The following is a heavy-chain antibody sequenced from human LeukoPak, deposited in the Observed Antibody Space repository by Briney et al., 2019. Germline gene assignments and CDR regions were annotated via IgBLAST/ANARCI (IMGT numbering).Heavy chain of an antibody. J-gene: IGHJ4*02. V-gene: IGHV4-59*02. CDR1: GGSVSYYY. CDR3: ARRGRGRIDY. Sequence: SETLSLTCTVSGGSVSYYYWSWIRQPPGKGLEWIGYIYNSGGTNYNPSLKSRVTISIDTSKNQFSLKLSSVTAADTAVYYCARRGRGRIDYWGQGTLVTVSS. D-gene: IGHD3-10*01. CDR2: IYNSGGT.